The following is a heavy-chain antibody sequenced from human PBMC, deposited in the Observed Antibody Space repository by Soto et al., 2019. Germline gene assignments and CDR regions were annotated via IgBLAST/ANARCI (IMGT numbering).Heavy chain of an antibody. D-gene: IGHD3-22*01. CDR1: GGTFSSYA. CDR3: ATQPDSSGFGY. CDR2: IIPIFGTA. J-gene: IGHJ4*02. Sequence: GASVKVSCKASGGTFSSYAISWVRQAPGQGLEWMGGIIPIFGTANYAQKFQGRVTITADESTSTAYMELSSLRSEETAVYYCATQPDSSGFGYWGQGTLVTVSS. V-gene: IGHV1-69*13.